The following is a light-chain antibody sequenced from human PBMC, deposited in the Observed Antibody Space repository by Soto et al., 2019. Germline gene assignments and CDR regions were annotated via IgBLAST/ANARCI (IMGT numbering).Light chain of an antibody. CDR3: CSYADSSTYV. V-gene: IGLV2-23*01. J-gene: IGLJ1*01. Sequence: QSVLTQPASVSGSPGQSITISCTGTSSDVGYYNVVSWYQQHPGKAPKLMIYEGSKRPSGVSNRFSGSKSGNTASLTISGLQAEDEADYYCCSYADSSTYVFGTGTKVNVL. CDR1: SSDVGYYNV. CDR2: EGS.